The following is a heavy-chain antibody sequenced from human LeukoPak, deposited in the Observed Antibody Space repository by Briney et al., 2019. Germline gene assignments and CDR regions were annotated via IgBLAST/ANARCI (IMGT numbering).Heavy chain of an antibody. CDR1: GYPFTTYG. CDR2: INTYNGDT. D-gene: IGHD3-9*01. J-gene: IGHJ5*02. CDR3: AREWWGYDVLTGDNWFDP. Sequence: ASVKVSCKASGYPFTTYGINWVRQAPGQGLEWMGWINTYNGDTNYAQKFQGRVTMATDTSTSTVYIELRSLTSDDTAAYYCAREWWGYDVLTGDNWFDPWGQGTLVTVSS. V-gene: IGHV1-18*01.